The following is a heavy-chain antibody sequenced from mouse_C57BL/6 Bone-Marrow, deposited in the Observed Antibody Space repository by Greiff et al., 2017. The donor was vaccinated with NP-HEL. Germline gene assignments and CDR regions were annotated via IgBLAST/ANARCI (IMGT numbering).Heavy chain of an antibody. V-gene: IGHV1-50*01. Sequence: QVQLKQSGAELVKPGASVKLSCKASGYTFTSYWMQWVKQRPGQGLEWIGEIDPSDSYTNYNQKFKGKATLTVDTSSSTAYMQLSSLTSEDSAVYDCARSEGYYDYDENAYWGQGTLVTVSA. D-gene: IGHD2-4*01. CDR3: ARSEGYYDYDENAY. CDR1: GYTFTSYW. CDR2: IDPSDSYT. J-gene: IGHJ3*01.